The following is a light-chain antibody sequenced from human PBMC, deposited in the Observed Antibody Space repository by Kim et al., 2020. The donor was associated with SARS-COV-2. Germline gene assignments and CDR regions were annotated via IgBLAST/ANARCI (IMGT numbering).Light chain of an antibody. J-gene: IGLJ2*01. Sequence: PGQTASISCAGDKLGDKHASWSQQKPGPSPVLVIYQDTKRPSGIPERFSGSNSGNTATLTISGTQVMDEADYYCQAWDSSTWVFGGGTQLTVL. V-gene: IGLV3-1*01. CDR1: KLGDKH. CDR3: QAWDSSTWV. CDR2: QDT.